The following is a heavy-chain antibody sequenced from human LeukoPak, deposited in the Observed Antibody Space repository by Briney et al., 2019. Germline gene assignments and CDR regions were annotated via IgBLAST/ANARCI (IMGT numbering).Heavy chain of an antibody. J-gene: IGHJ6*04. CDR2: ISSSGSTI. Sequence: GGSLRLSCAASGFTFSSYEMNWVRQAPGKGLEWLSYISSSGSTIYYADSVKGRFTISRDNAKNSLYLQMNSLRAEDTAVYFCTRGGYCSSTSCYKNGMDVWGKGTTVTVSS. D-gene: IGHD2-2*02. CDR3: TRGGYCSSTSCYKNGMDV. CDR1: GFTFSSYE. V-gene: IGHV3-48*03.